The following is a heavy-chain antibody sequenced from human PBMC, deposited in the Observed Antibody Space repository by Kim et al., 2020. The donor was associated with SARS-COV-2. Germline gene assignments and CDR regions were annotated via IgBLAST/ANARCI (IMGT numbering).Heavy chain of an antibody. Sequence: SETLSLTCAVSGGSISSSNWWSWVRQPPGKGLEWIGEIYHSGSTNYNPSLKSRVTISVDKSKNQFSLKLSSVTAADTAVYYCARDRELRYCSSTSCYDYYYGMDVWGQGTTVTVSS. V-gene: IGHV4-4*02. CDR1: GGSISSSNW. CDR3: ARDRELRYCSSTSCYDYYYGMDV. D-gene: IGHD2-2*01. J-gene: IGHJ6*02. CDR2: IYHSGST.